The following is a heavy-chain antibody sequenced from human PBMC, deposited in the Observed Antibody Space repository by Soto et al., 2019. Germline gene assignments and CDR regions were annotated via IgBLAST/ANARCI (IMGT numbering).Heavy chain of an antibody. CDR3: ARGNATKIVVTTYYAMDV. Sequence: QVQLVQSGAEVKKPGSSVKVSCTASGGSLSNFGISWVRQAPGQGLEWMGAIIPVFGTPNYAQKFQDRVTINANDSITTVYMEVKSLRSEDTAVYYCARGNATKIVVTTYYAMDVWGQGTTVTVSS. V-gene: IGHV1-69*12. D-gene: IGHD3-22*01. CDR2: IIPVFGTP. J-gene: IGHJ6*02. CDR1: GGSLSNFG.